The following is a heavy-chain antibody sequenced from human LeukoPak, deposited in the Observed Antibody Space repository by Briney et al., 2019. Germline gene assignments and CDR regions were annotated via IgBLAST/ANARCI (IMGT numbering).Heavy chain of an antibody. CDR1: GFTFSSYW. J-gene: IGHJ4*02. CDR3: ARAQCSYGHYYFDY. Sequence: QPGGSLRLSCAASGFTFSSYWMHWVRQAPGKGLVWVSRINSDGSSTSYADSVKGRFTISRDNDKNTLYLQMNSLRAEDTAVYYCARAQCSYGHYYFDYWGQGTLVTVSS. V-gene: IGHV3-74*01. D-gene: IGHD5-18*01. CDR2: INSDGSST.